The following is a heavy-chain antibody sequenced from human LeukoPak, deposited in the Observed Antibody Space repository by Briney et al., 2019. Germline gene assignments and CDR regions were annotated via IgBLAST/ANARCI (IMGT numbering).Heavy chain of an antibody. J-gene: IGHJ6*02. D-gene: IGHD2-15*01. CDR3: ARDVLYGMDV. V-gene: IGHV3-74*01. CDR1: GLSFSGYS. CDR2: INKDARNT. Sequence: GGSLRLSCAVSGLSFSGYSMNWVRRAPGKGLVWVSRINKDARNTTYADSVRGRFTISRDNAKKTLYLQMNSLRAEDTAVYYCARDVLYGMDVWGQGTTVTVSS.